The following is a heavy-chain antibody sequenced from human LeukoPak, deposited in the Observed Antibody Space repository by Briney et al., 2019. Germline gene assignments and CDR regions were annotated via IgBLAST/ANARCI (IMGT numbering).Heavy chain of an antibody. CDR3: ASQTEYYFDY. J-gene: IGHJ4*02. Sequence: GTLSLTCAVSGGSISNNWWSWVRQAPGKGLEWVSSISSSSSYIYYADSVKGRFTISRDNAKNSLYLQMNSLRAEDTAVYYCASQTEYYFDYWGQGTLVTVSS. CDR1: GGSISNNW. D-gene: IGHD1-1*01. CDR2: ISSSSSYI. V-gene: IGHV3-21*01.